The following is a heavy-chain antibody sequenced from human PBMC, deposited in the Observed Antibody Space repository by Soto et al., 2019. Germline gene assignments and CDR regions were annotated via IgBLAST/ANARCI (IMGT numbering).Heavy chain of an antibody. CDR2: IYYSGST. CDR3: ARWVPLDCSSTSCYDNWFDP. J-gene: IGHJ5*02. D-gene: IGHD2-2*01. Sequence: SSETLSLTCTVSGGSVSSYYWGWIRQPPGKGLEWIGSIYYSGSTYYNPSLKSRVTISVDTSKNQFSLKLSSVTAADTAVYYCARWVPLDCSSTSCYDNWFDPWGQGTLVTVSS. CDR1: GGSVSSYY. V-gene: IGHV4-39*01.